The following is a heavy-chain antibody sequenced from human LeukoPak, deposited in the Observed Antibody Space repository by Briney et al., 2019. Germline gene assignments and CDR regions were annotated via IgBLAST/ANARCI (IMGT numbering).Heavy chain of an antibody. D-gene: IGHD5/OR15-5a*01. CDR3: ARESTRDRPGS. V-gene: IGHV3-21*01. CDR1: GFTFSSYS. J-gene: IGHJ5*02. Sequence: GGSLRLSCAASGFTFSSYSMNWVRQAPGKGLEWVSSISSSSSYIYYADSVKGRFTISRDNAKNSLYLQRNSLRAEDTAVYYCARESTRDRPGSWGQGTLVTVSS. CDR2: ISSSSSYI.